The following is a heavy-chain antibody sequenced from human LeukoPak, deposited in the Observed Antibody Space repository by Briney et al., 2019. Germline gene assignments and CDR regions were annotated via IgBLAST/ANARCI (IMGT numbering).Heavy chain of an antibody. Sequence: ASVKVSFRASGYTFTGYYMHWVRQAPGQGLEWIGRINPNSGGTNYAQKFQGWVTMTRDTSISTAYMELSRLRSDDTAVYYCARGWRGPDNWFDPWGQGTLVTVSS. J-gene: IGHJ5*02. CDR2: INPNSGGT. V-gene: IGHV1-2*04. CDR1: GYTFTGYY. D-gene: IGHD5-12*01. CDR3: ARGWRGPDNWFDP.